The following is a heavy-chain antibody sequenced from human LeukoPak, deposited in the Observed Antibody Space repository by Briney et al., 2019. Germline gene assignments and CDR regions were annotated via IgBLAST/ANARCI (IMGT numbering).Heavy chain of an antibody. CDR2: ISSTSSIT. D-gene: IGHD1-7*01. CDR1: GFSFSIYT. CDR3: ARGDNWNYGIDY. V-gene: IGHV3-48*01. Sequence: GGSLRLSCAASGFSFSIYTMNWVRQAPWKGLEWVSYISSTSSITYYADSVQGRFTISRDNAENSLYLQMNSLRAEDTAVYYCARGDNWNYGIDYWGQGTLVTVSS. J-gene: IGHJ4*02.